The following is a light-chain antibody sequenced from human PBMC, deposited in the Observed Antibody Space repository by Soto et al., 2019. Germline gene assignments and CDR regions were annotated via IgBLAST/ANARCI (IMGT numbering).Light chain of an antibody. CDR1: QSVSSSY. CDR3: QQYGSSPPYT. J-gene: IGKJ2*01. CDR2: GAS. V-gene: IGKV3-20*01. Sequence: EIVLTQSPGTLSLSPGERATLSCRASQSVSSSYLAWYQQKPGQAPRLLIYGASSRATGIPDRFSGSRSGTEFTLTISRLEPEDVAVYYCQQYGSSPPYTFGQGTKLEIK.